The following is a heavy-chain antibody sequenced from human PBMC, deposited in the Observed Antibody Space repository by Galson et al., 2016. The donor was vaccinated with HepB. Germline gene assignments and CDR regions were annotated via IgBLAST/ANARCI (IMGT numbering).Heavy chain of an antibody. CDR2: ISWNSGSI. J-gene: IGHJ4*02. CDR1: GYTFDDYA. CDR3: GKGNSHRSPADN. D-gene: IGHD3-16*02. Sequence: SLRLSCAASGYTFDDYAMHWVRQPPGKGLEWVASISWNSGSIVYAASVKGRFIISRDNAKNSLYLQMNSLRTEDTAFYYCGKGNSHRSPADNWGQGTLVTVSS. V-gene: IGHV3-9*01.